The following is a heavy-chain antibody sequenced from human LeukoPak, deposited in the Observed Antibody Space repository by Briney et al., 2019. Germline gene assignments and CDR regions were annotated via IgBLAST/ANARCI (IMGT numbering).Heavy chain of an antibody. V-gene: IGHV4-30-2*01. CDR2: IYHSGST. J-gene: IGHJ4*02. CDR3: ARGERWLQLGYFDY. D-gene: IGHD5-24*01. CDR1: GGSISSGGYS. Sequence: SETLSLTCAVSGGSISSGGYSWSWIRQPPGKGLEWIGYIYHSGSTNYNPSLKSRVTISVDTSKNQFSLKLSSVTAADTAVYYCARGERWLQLGYFDYWGQGTLVTVSS.